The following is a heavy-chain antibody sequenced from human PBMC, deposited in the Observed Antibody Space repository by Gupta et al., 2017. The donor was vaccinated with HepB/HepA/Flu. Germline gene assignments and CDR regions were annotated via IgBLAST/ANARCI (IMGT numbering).Heavy chain of an antibody. CDR2: IYHSGST. J-gene: IGHJ3*02. D-gene: IGHD3-10*01. CDR3: AREPLYYGSGSRSASAFDI. Sequence: QVQLQESGPGLVKPSGTLSLTCAVSGGSISSSNWWSWVRQPPGKGLELIGEIYHSGSTNYNPSLKSRVTISVDKSKNQFSLKLSSVTAADTAVYYCAREPLYYGSGSRSASAFDIWGQGTMVTVSS. V-gene: IGHV4-4*02. CDR1: GGSISSSNW.